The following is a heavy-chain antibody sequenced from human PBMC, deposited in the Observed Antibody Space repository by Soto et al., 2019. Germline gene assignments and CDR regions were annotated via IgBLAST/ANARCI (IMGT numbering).Heavy chain of an antibody. CDR1: GFTFSSYA. J-gene: IGHJ4*02. D-gene: IGHD3-3*01. Sequence: GGSLRLSCAASGFTFSSYAMSWVRQAPGKGLEWVSAISGSGGSTYYADSVKGRFTISRDNSKNTLYLQMNSLRAEDTAVYYGAMAVYCDIWSGYDGGYWERESLVTVSS. CDR3: AMAVYCDIWSGYDGGY. V-gene: IGHV3-23*01. CDR2: ISGSGGST.